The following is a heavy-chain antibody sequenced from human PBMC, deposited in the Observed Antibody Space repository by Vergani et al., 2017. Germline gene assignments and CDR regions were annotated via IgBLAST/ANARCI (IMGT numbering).Heavy chain of an antibody. CDR1: GYSFTSYW. Sequence: EVQLVQSGAEVKKPGESLTISCKGSGYSFTSYWIGWVRQMPGKGLEWMGIIYPGDSDTRYSPSFQGQVTISADKSISTAYLQWSSLKASDTAMYYCARGKAKYYYDRSGYYGFDYWGQGTLVTVSS. CDR3: ARGKAKYYYDRSGYYGFDY. J-gene: IGHJ4*02. D-gene: IGHD3-22*01. V-gene: IGHV5-51*01. CDR2: IYPGDSDT.